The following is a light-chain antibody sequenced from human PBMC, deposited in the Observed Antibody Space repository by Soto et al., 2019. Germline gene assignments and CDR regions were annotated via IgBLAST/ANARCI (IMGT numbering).Light chain of an antibody. CDR3: QQYDTTPMYT. CDR1: QSVRSIY. J-gene: IGKJ2*01. V-gene: IGKV3-20*01. Sequence: EMVLTQSPGTLSLSPGEGATLSCRAIQSVRSIYLAWYRQKPGQAPRLLIYGASSRATGIPDRFSGSGSGTDFTLTISRLEPEDFAVYYCQQYDTTPMYTFGQGTRLEIK. CDR2: GAS.